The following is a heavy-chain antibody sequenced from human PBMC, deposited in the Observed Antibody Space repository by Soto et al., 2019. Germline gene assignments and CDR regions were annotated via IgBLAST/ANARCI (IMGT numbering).Heavy chain of an antibody. CDR2: ISGSGGST. CDR3: AKGIDYGDYVGY. D-gene: IGHD4-17*01. V-gene: IGHV3-23*01. CDR1: GFTFSSYA. J-gene: IGHJ4*02. Sequence: EVQLLESGGGLVQPGGSLRLSCAASGFTFSSYAMSWVRQAPGKGLEWVSAISGSGGSTYYADSVKGRFTSSRDNSKNTLYLQMNSLRAEDTAVYYCAKGIDYGDYVGYWGQGTLVTVSS.